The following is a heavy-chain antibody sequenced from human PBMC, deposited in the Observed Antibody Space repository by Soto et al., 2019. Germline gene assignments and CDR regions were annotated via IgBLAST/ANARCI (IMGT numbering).Heavy chain of an antibody. D-gene: IGHD1-26*01. Sequence: EVQLLDSGGGLVQPGGSLRLSCAASGFTFSTFAMSWVRQAPGKGLEWVSVISGSGHSTYYADSVKGRFTISRDNSKNTLYLQMNSLRAEETAVYYGAKGGSVNYWGGYNLDYWGQGTLVTVSS. CDR3: AKGGSVNYWGGYNLDY. V-gene: IGHV3-23*01. CDR1: GFTFSTFA. CDR2: ISGSGHST. J-gene: IGHJ4*02.